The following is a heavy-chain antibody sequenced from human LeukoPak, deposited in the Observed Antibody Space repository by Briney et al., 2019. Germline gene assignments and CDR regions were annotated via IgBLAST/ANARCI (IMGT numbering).Heavy chain of an antibody. V-gene: IGHV3-30*04. J-gene: IGHJ6*03. Sequence: PGGSLRLSCAASGFTFSSYAMHWVRQAPGKGLEWVAVISYDGSNKYYADSVKGRFTISRDNSKNTLYLQMNSLRAEDTAVYYCARAGTMLHYYYYMDVWGKGTTVTVSS. CDR1: GFTFSSYA. D-gene: IGHD3-10*01. CDR3: ARAGTMLHYYYYMDV. CDR2: ISYDGSNK.